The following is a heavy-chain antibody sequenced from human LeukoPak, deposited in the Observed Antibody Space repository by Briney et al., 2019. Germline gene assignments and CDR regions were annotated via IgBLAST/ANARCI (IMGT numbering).Heavy chain of an antibody. Sequence: PGGSLRLSCAASGFTFSSYSMNWVRQAPGKGLEWVSSISSSSSYIYYADSVKGRFTISRDNAKHSLYLQMNSLRAEDTAVYYCARDTAYDSSGDDAFDIWGQGTMVTVSS. D-gene: IGHD3-22*01. V-gene: IGHV3-21*01. CDR3: ARDTAYDSSGDDAFDI. J-gene: IGHJ3*02. CDR2: ISSSSSYI. CDR1: GFTFSSYS.